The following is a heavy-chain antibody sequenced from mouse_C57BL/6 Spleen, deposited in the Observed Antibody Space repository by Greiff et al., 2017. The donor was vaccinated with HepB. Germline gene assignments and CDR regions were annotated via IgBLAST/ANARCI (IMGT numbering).Heavy chain of an antibody. D-gene: IGHD4-1*01. CDR1: GYAFSSSW. CDR2: IYPGDGDT. J-gene: IGHJ4*01. V-gene: IGHV1-82*01. Sequence: QVHEKQSGPELVKPGASVKISCKASGYAFSSSWMNWVKQRPGKGLEWIGRIYPGDGDTNYNGKFKGKATLTADKSSSTAYMQLSSLTSEDSAVYFCARENWNYAMDYWGQETSVTVSS. CDR3: ARENWNYAMDY.